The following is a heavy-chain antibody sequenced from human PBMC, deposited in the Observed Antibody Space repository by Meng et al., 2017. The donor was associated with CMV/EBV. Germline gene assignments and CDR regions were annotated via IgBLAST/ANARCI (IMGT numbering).Heavy chain of an antibody. CDR1: GFTFSSYS. CDR2: ISSSSSYI. Sequence: GESLKISCAASGFTFSSYSMNWVRQAPGKGLEWVSSISSSSSYIYYADSVKGRFTISRANAKNSLYLQMNSLRAEDTAVYYCARDKQGVDGYCSSTSCLRDYYGMDVWGQGTTVTVSS. CDR3: ARDKQGVDGYCSSTSCLRDYYGMDV. D-gene: IGHD2-2*03. V-gene: IGHV3-21*01. J-gene: IGHJ6*02.